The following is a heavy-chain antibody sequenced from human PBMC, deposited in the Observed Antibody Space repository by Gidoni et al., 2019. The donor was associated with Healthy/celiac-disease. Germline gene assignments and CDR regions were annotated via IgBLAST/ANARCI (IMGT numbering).Heavy chain of an antibody. D-gene: IGHD5-12*01. CDR3: ARRRGYSGYDSGKYGMDV. V-gene: IGHV4-34*01. Sequence: QVQLQQWGAGLLKPSENLSLTCAVYGGSFSGYYWSWIRQPPGKGLEWIGEINHSGSTNYNPSLKSRVTISVDTSKNQFSLKLSSVTAADTAVYYCARRRGYSGYDSGKYGMDVWGQGTTVTVSS. J-gene: IGHJ6*02. CDR2: INHSGST. CDR1: GGSFSGYY.